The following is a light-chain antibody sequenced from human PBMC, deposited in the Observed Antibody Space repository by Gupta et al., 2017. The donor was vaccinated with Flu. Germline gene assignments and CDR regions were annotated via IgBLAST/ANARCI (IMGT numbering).Light chain of an antibody. CDR3: QQYNSYSPWT. Sequence: DIQMTQSPSTLSASVGDRVTITCRASQSISSWLAWYQQKPGKAPKLLSYKASSLESGVPSRFSGSGSGTEFTLTISSLQPDDFATYDCQQYNSYSPWTFGQGTKVEIK. CDR1: QSISSW. CDR2: KAS. J-gene: IGKJ1*01. V-gene: IGKV1-5*03.